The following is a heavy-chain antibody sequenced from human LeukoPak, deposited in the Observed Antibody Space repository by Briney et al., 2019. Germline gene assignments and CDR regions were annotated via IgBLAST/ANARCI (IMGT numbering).Heavy chain of an antibody. Sequence: QTGGSLRLSCAASGFNFRDYAMSWVRQAPARGLEWVSSLRGNDETFYADSVKGRFTLSRDNSKNTVYLHLNNLRVEDTAMYYCARGSWVSNADAVLWGQGTLVTVSS. J-gene: IGHJ4*02. CDR1: GFNFRDYA. CDR3: ARGSWVSNADAVL. CDR2: LRGNDET. D-gene: IGHD1-1*01. V-gene: IGHV3-23*01.